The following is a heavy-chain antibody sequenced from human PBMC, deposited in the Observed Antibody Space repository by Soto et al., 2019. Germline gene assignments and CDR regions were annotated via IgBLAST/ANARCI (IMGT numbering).Heavy chain of an antibody. V-gene: IGHV1-18*01. CDR1: GYTFTSYG. J-gene: IGHJ6*03. D-gene: IGHD4-4*01. CDR2: ISASNGNT. CDR3: ARGQYYYYMDV. Sequence: QVQLVQSGAEVKKPGAPVRVSCKASGYTFTSYGVSWVRQAPGQGPEWMGWISASNGNTKYAQKFQGRVTMTTDTSTTTAYMELRSLRSDDTAVYYCARGQYYYYMDVWGKGTTVTISS.